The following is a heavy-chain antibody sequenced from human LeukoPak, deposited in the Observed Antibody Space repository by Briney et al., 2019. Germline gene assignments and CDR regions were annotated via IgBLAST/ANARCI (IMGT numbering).Heavy chain of an antibody. CDR2: IIPIFGTA. V-gene: IGHV1-69*13. CDR1: GGTFSSYA. J-gene: IGHJ6*03. CDR3: ARAAEADYYYYYMDV. Sequence: EASVKVSCKASGGTFSSYAISWVRQAPGQGLEWMGGIIPIFGTANYAQKFQGRVTITADESTSTAHMELSSLRSEDTAVYYCARAAEADYYYYYMDVWGKGTTVTVSS.